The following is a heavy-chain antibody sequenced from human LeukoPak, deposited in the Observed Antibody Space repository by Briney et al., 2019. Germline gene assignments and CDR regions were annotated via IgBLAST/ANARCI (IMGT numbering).Heavy chain of an antibody. CDR1: GFTFSSYA. CDR2: ISYDGSNK. Sequence: PGGSLRLSCAASGFTFSSYAMHWVRQAPGKGLEWVAVISYDGSNKYYADSVKGRFTISRDNSKNTLYLQMNSLRAEDTAVYYCAKDLDQLLWDNWFDPWGQGTLVTVSS. J-gene: IGHJ5*02. V-gene: IGHV3-30-3*01. CDR3: AKDLDQLLWDNWFDP. D-gene: IGHD2-2*01.